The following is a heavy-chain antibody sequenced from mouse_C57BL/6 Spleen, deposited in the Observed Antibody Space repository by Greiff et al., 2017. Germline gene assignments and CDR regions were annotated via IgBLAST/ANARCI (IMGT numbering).Heavy chain of an antibody. J-gene: IGHJ4*01. CDR2: INPYNGGT. V-gene: IGHV1-19*01. Sequence: EVQLQQSGPVLVKPGASVKMSCKASGYTFTDYYMNWVKQSHGKSLEWIGVINPYNGGTSYNQKFKGKATLTVDKSSSTAYMELNSLTSEDSAVYYCARSGVTTRAYAMDYWGQGTSVTVSS. D-gene: IGHD2-12*01. CDR1: GYTFTDYY. CDR3: ARSGVTTRAYAMDY.